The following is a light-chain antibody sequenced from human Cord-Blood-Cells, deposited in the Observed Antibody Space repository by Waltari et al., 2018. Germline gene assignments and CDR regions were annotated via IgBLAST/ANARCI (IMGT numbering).Light chain of an antibody. Sequence: QSVLTQPPSASGTPGQRVTISCSGSSSNIGSNTVHLYQQPPGTAPKPLIYSNNQRPSGVPDRFSGPKSGPSASLAISGLQSEDEADYFCAGLDDSLNGWVFGGGTKLTVL. CDR3: AGLDDSLNGWV. J-gene: IGLJ3*02. CDR2: SNN. V-gene: IGLV1-44*01. CDR1: SSNIGSNT.